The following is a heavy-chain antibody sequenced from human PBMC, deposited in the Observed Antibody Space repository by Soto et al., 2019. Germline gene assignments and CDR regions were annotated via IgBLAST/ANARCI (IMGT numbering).Heavy chain of an antibody. CDR2: INPNSGDT. CDR1: GYIFTGYH. Sequence: ASVKVSFKASGYIFTGYHIHWVRQAPGRGLEWMGWINPNSGDTEYAQNFQGRVTMTRDTSFNLVYMEMSGLMSDDTAVYYCARDARGTRGFDEMDIWGQGTTVTVSS. V-gene: IGHV1-2*02. CDR3: ARDARGTRGFDEMDI. D-gene: IGHD3-9*01. J-gene: IGHJ6*02.